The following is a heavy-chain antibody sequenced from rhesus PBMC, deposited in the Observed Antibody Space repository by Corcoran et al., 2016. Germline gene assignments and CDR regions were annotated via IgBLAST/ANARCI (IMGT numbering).Heavy chain of an antibody. CDR1: GGSISSYW. D-gene: IGHD3-3*01. V-gene: IGHV4-147*01. CDR2: IFVGSDIP. Sequence: QVQLQESGPGVVKPSETLSLTCAVSGGSISSYWWGWIRQPPGKGLEWSGQIFVGSDIPSYHPSLTSRVARSSDTSKHHFSLKLSSVTAADTAVYYCADLWTGYYPYWGQGVLVTVSS. CDR3: ADLWTGYYPY. J-gene: IGHJ4*01.